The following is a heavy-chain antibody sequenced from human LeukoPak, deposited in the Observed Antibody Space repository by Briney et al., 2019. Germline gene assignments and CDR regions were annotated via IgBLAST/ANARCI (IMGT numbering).Heavy chain of an antibody. V-gene: IGHV3-30*18. Sequence: GGSLRLSCAASGFTFSSYGMHWVRQAPGKGLEWVAVISYDGSNKYYADSVKGRFTISRDNSKNTLYLQMNSLRAEDTAVYYCANHLRGGSYYDYWGQGTLVTVSS. J-gene: IGHJ4*02. D-gene: IGHD1-26*01. CDR1: GFTFSSYG. CDR3: ANHLRGGSYYDY. CDR2: ISYDGSNK.